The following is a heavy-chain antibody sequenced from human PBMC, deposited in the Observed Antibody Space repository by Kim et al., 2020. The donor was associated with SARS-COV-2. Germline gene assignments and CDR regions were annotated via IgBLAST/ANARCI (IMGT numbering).Heavy chain of an antibody. Sequence: SETLSLTCTVSGGSISSSSYYWGWIRQPPGKGLEWIGSIYYSGSTYYNPSLKSRVTISVDTSKNQFSLKLSSVTAADTAVYYCANYIAARRAWFDPWGQGTLVTVSS. CDR1: GGSISSSSYY. V-gene: IGHV4-39*07. CDR3: ANYIAARRAWFDP. CDR2: IYYSGST. J-gene: IGHJ5*02. D-gene: IGHD6-6*01.